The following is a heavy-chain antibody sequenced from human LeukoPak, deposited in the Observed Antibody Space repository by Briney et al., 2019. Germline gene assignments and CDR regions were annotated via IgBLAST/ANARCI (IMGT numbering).Heavy chain of an antibody. J-gene: IGHJ4*02. CDR2: ISDSWGST. D-gene: IGHD3-22*01. CDR3: ATRGVVIRVILVGFHKEAYYFDS. V-gene: IGHV3-23*01. Sequence: GGSLRLSCAVSGITLSNYGMSWVRQAPGKGLECVAGISDSWGSTNYGDSVKGRFTISRHNPKNTVYLQMNTLRAEDTDMYFCATRGVVIRVILVGFHKEAYYFDSWGQGALVTVSS. CDR1: GITLSNYG.